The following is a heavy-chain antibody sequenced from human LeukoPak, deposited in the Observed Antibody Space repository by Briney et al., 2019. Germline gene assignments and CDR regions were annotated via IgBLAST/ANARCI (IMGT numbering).Heavy chain of an antibody. D-gene: IGHD3-22*01. CDR3: ARGFNYYDSSGYYYIDAFDI. Sequence: SETLSLTCTVCGGSISSYYWSWIRQPPGKGVEWIGYIYYSGSTNYNPSLKSRVTITVDTSKNQFSLKLSSVTAADTAVYYCARGFNYYDSSGYYYIDAFDIWGQGTMVTVSS. CDR1: GGSISSYY. CDR2: IYYSGST. J-gene: IGHJ3*02. V-gene: IGHV4-59*01.